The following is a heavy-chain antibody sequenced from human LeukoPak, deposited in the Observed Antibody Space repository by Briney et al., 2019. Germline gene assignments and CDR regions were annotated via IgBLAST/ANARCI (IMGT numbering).Heavy chain of an antibody. Sequence: GGSLRLSCAASGFTVSNNYMSWVRKAPGKGLEWVSVIYSGGSTFYADYVRGRFTISRDNSKNTLYLQMNSLRAEDTALYYCARDGVPIAAAGSDYFDYWGQGTLVTVSS. D-gene: IGHD6-13*01. CDR2: IYSGGST. CDR3: ARDGVPIAAAGSDYFDY. V-gene: IGHV3-53*01. CDR1: GFTVSNNY. J-gene: IGHJ4*02.